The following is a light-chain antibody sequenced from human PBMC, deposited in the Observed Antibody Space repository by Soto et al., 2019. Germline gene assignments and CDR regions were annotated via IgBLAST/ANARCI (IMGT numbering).Light chain of an antibody. CDR1: ISNIGAGYD. V-gene: IGLV1-40*01. Sequence: QSMRSQPPSVSWAPGQRFTISFTGSISNIGAGYDLHWYRQLPGTAPKLLIYDDNNRPSGVPDRFSGSKSGTSASLEISGLKAEDEADYYCQSYDSSMSGYVFGTGTKVPVL. CDR3: QSYDSSMSGYV. J-gene: IGLJ1*01. CDR2: DDN.